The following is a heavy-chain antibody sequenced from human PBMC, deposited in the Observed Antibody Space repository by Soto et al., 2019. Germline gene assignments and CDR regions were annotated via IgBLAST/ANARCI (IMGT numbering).Heavy chain of an antibody. CDR2: ISASGGST. D-gene: IGHD3-22*01. V-gene: IGHV3-23*02. J-gene: IGHJ4*02. Sequence: GGSLRLSCAASGFTFSSYAMSWVRQAPGKGLEWVSAISASGGSTFYGDSVKGRFTTFRDNSKNTLYLQMNSLIVEDTAVYFCAKDTYYHDSSGYYIFEFWGQGTLVTVSS. CDR1: GFTFSSYA. CDR3: AKDTYYHDSSGYYIFEF.